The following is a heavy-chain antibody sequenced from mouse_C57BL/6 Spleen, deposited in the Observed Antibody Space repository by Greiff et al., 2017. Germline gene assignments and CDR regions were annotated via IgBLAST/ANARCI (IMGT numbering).Heavy chain of an antibody. Sequence: QVQLKESGAELVKPGASVKISCKASGYAFSSYWMNWVKQRPGKGLEWIGQIYPGDGDTNYNGKFKGKATLTGDKSSSTAYLQLSSLTSEDSAVYFCARSGDYRSSPYWYFGVWGTETSVTVSS. V-gene: IGHV1-80*01. D-gene: IGHD1-1*01. J-gene: IGHJ1*03. CDR3: ARSGDYRSSPYWYFGV. CDR2: IYPGDGDT. CDR1: GYAFSSYW.